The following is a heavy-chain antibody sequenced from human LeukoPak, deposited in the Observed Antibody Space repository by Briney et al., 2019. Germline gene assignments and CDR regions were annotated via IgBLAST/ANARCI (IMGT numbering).Heavy chain of an antibody. CDR3: ARALRYFDWLLNYAFDI. Sequence: ASVKVSCKASGGTFSSYAISWVRQAPGQGLEWMGGIIPIFGTANYAQKFQGRVTITADKSTSTAYMELSSLRAEDTAVYYCARALRYFDWLLNYAFDIWGQGTMVTVSS. J-gene: IGHJ3*02. V-gene: IGHV1-69*06. CDR2: IIPIFGTA. CDR1: GGTFSSYA. D-gene: IGHD3-9*01.